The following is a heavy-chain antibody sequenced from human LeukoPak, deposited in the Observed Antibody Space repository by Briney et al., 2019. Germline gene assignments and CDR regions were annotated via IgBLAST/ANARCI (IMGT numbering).Heavy chain of an antibody. D-gene: IGHD3-22*01. Sequence: GGSQRLSCAASGFTFTSYAMSWVRQAPGKGLEWVSTISGSDGSTYYAESVKGRFTISRDNSKNTQYLQMNSLRAEDTAVYYCAKDGRGRSGYYSHFDYWGQGTLVTVSS. CDR2: ISGSDGST. V-gene: IGHV3-23*01. CDR1: GFTFTSYA. J-gene: IGHJ4*02. CDR3: AKDGRGRSGYYSHFDY.